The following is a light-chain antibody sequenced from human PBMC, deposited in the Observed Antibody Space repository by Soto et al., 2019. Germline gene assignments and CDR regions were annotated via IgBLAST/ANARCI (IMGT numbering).Light chain of an antibody. CDR1: SSDVGGYNY. J-gene: IGLJ1*01. CDR3: SSYTSSNTLYL. Sequence: QAVVTQPASVSGSPGQSITISCTGTSSDVGGYNYVSWYQQHPGKAPKLMIYDVSNRPSGVSNRFSGSKSGNTASLTISGLQAEDEADYYCSSYTSSNTLYLFGTRTKLTVL. CDR2: DVS. V-gene: IGLV2-14*01.